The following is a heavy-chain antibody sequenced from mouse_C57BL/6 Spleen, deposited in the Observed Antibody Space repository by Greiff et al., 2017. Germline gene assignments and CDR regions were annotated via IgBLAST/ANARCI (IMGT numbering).Heavy chain of an antibody. CDR3: TRHYGSSYWYFDV. Sequence: QVQLQQSGAELVRPGASVTLSCKASGYTFTDYEMHWVKQTPVHGLEWIGAIDPETGGTAYNQKFKGKAILTADKSSSAAYMELRSLTSEDSAFYYCTRHYGSSYWYFDVWGTGTTVTVSS. D-gene: IGHD1-1*01. J-gene: IGHJ1*03. V-gene: IGHV1-15*01. CDR1: GYTFTDYE. CDR2: IDPETGGT.